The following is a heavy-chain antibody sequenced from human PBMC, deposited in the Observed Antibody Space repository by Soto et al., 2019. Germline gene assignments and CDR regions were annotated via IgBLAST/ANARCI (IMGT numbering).Heavy chain of an antibody. V-gene: IGHV4-4*02. CDR2: VFRSGDT. CDR3: AKNGDYVLEY. D-gene: IGHD4-17*01. CDR1: GDSVSNNKW. J-gene: IGHJ4*02. Sequence: SETLSLTCAVSGDSVSNNKWWSWVRLSPGKGLEWIGEVFRSGDTNYNPSLKSRVTISMDKSKNEFLLQLRSVTAADTAMYYCAKNGDYVLEYWGQGTLVTVSS.